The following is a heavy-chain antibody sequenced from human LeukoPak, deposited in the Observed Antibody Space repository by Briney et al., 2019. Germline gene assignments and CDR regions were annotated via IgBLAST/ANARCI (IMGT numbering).Heavy chain of an antibody. CDR1: GFTVSSNY. J-gene: IGHJ4*02. D-gene: IGHD3-22*01. CDR3: ARTRSSGYLTFGY. V-gene: IGHV3-11*06. Sequence: PGGSLRLSCAASGFTVSSNYMSWVRQAPGKGLEWVSYITNSGNSKSYADSVKGRFTISRDNTKNSLYLQMNGLRAEDTAVYYCARTRSSGYLTFGYWGQGILVTVSS. CDR2: ITNSGNSK.